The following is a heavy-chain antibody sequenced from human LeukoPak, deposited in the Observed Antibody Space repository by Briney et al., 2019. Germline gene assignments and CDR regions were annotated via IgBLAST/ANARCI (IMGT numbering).Heavy chain of an antibody. D-gene: IGHD2-2*01. CDR1: GFTFSSYA. J-gene: IGHJ5*02. CDR2: ISSNGGST. Sequence: GGSLRLSCAASGFTFSSYAMHWVRQAPGKGLEYVSAISSNGGSTYYANSVKGRFTISRDNSKNTLYLQMGSLRAEDMAVYYCARDRLVVPAATMGCNWFDPWGQGTLVTVSS. V-gene: IGHV3-64*01. CDR3: ARDRLVVPAATMGCNWFDP.